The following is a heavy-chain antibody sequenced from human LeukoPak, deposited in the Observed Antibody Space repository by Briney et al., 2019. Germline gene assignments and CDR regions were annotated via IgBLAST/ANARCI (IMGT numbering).Heavy chain of an antibody. CDR1: GYTFTSYA. Sequence: ASVKVSCKASGYTFTSYAMHWVRQAPGQRLEWMGWINAGNGNTKYSQKIQGRVTITRDTSASTAYMELSSLRSEDTAVYYCARVKGYYDSSGYLNYYYYGMDVWGQGTTVTVSS. CDR2: INAGNGNT. V-gene: IGHV1-3*01. D-gene: IGHD3-22*01. J-gene: IGHJ6*02. CDR3: ARVKGYYDSSGYLNYYYYGMDV.